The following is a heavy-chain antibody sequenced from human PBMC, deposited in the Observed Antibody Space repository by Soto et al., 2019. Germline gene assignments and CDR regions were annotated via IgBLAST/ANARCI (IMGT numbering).Heavy chain of an antibody. V-gene: IGHV4-59*08. CDR3: ARHSPYTMVRGVTTYFDY. CDR2: IYYSGST. CDR1: GGSISSYY. D-gene: IGHD3-10*01. J-gene: IGHJ4*02. Sequence: SETLSLTCTVSGGSISSYYWSWIRQPPGKGLEWIGYIYYSGSTNYNPSLKSRVTISVDTSKNQFSLKLSSVTAADTAVYYCARHSPYTMVRGVTTYFDYWGQGTLVTVSS.